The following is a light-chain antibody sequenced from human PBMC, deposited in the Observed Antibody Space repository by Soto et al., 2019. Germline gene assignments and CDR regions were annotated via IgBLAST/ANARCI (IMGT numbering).Light chain of an antibody. Sequence: EIVLTQSPGTLSLSPGERATLSCRATESISSSYLAWYQQKPGQAPRLLIYGASSRATGIPDRFSGSGSGTDFILTISRLEPDDFAVYYCQQYGSSPDTFGQGTKVDIK. CDR3: QQYGSSPDT. V-gene: IGKV3-20*01. CDR1: ESISSSY. CDR2: GAS. J-gene: IGKJ2*01.